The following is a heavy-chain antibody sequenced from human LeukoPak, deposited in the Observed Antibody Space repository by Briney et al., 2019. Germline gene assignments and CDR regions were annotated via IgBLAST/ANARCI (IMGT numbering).Heavy chain of an antibody. Sequence: SETLSLTCTVSGGSISSGYYWGWIRQPPGKGLEWIGSIYHSGSTYYNPSLKSRVTISIDTSKNQVSLNLTSMTAADTAVYYCAKSGGYGLIDYWGQGTLVTVSS. D-gene: IGHD1-26*01. CDR2: IYHSGST. J-gene: IGHJ4*01. CDR1: GGSISSGYY. CDR3: AKSGGYGLIDY. V-gene: IGHV4-38-2*02.